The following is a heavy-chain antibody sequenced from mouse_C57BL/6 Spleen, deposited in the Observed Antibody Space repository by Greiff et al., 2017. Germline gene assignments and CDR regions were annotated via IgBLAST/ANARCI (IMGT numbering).Heavy chain of an antibody. CDR1: GYTFTSSG. D-gene: IGHD1-1*01. CDR3: ARSITTVVALYAMDY. V-gene: IGHV1-81*01. CDR2: IYPRSGNT. J-gene: IGHJ4*01. Sequence: QVQLKESGAELARPGASVKLSCKASGYTFTSSGISWVKQRTGQGLEWIGEIYPRSGNTYYNEKFKGKATLTADKSSSTAYMELRSLTSEDSAVYFFARSITTVVALYAMDYWGQGTSVTVSS.